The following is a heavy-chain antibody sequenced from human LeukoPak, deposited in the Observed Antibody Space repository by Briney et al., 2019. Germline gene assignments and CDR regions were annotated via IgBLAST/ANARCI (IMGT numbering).Heavy chain of an antibody. CDR3: ARDSTAMGRGMDV. CDR2: IYYSGGT. D-gene: IGHD5-18*01. Sequence: SETLSLTCTVSGGSISSYYWSWIRQPPGKGLEWIGYIYYSGGTNYNPSLKSRVTISVDTSKNQFSLKLSSVTAADTAVYYCARDSTAMGRGMDVWGQGTTVTVSS. CDR1: GGSISSYY. J-gene: IGHJ6*02. V-gene: IGHV4-59*01.